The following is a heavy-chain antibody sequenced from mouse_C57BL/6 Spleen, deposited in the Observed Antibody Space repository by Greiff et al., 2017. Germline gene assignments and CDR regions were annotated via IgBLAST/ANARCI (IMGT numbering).Heavy chain of an antibody. D-gene: IGHD2-2*01. Sequence: QVQLQQPGAELVMPGASVKLSCKASGYTFTSYWMHWVKQRPGQGLEWIGEIDPSDSYTNYNQKFKGKSTLTVDKSSSTAYMQLSSLTSEDSEVYYCASGLRRRGSAFDDWGQGTTLTVSS. CDR2: IDPSDSYT. CDR1: GYTFTSYW. J-gene: IGHJ2*01. V-gene: IGHV1-69*01. CDR3: ASGLRRRGSAFDD.